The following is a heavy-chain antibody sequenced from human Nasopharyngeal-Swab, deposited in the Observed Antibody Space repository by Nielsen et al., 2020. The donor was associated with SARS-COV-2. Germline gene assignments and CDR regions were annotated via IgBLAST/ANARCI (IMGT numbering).Heavy chain of an antibody. Sequence: GGSLRLSCAASGFTFSSYGMHWVRQAPGKGLEWVAVISYDGSNKYYADSVKGRFTISRDNSKNTLYLQMNSLRAEDTAVYYCARGSRTGTTFDAFDIWGQGTMVTVSS. V-gene: IGHV3-30*03. CDR1: GFTFSSYG. CDR2: ISYDGSNK. CDR3: ARGSRTGTTFDAFDI. D-gene: IGHD1-7*01. J-gene: IGHJ3*02.